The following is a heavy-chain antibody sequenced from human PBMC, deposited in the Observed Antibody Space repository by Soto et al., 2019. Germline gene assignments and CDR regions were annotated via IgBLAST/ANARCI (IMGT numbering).Heavy chain of an antibody. CDR2: IGTAGDT. CDR1: GFTFSGFD. D-gene: IGHD6-13*01. CDR3: AKSQEIGTHFFDS. V-gene: IGHV3-13*01. Sequence: PGGSLRLSCEAPGFTFSGFDMHWVRQPTGKGLEWVSSIGTAGDTYYAVSVKGRFTISRDNAKNSLSLQMNSLRAGDMAVYFCAKSQEIGTHFFDSWGRGTQVTVSS. J-gene: IGHJ4*02.